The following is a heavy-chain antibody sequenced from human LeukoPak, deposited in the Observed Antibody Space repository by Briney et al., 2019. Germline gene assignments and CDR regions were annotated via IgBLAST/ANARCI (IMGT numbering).Heavy chain of an antibody. CDR2: FDPEDGET. J-gene: IGHJ4*02. Sequence: ASVNVSCKVSGYTLTELSMHWVRQAPGKGLEWMGGFDPEDGETIYAQKFQGRVTMTEDTSTDTAYMKLSSLRSEDTAVYYCAPLFPRLYDSSTFDYWGQGTLVTVSS. CDR3: APLFPRLYDSSTFDY. V-gene: IGHV1-24*01. CDR1: GYTLTELS. D-gene: IGHD3-22*01.